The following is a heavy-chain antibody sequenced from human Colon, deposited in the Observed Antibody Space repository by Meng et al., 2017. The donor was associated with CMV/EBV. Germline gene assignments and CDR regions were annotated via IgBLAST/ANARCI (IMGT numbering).Heavy chain of an antibody. CDR3: AKGADYADFVMDS. D-gene: IGHD4-17*01. Sequence: GQQGEAEGGAVPPGGAMRLSRAAAGLTFRTDGMHGVRQAPGKGLEWVAFIRNDKSYEYDADSVQGRFTISRDNSNDMLYLQMNSLRGADTAVYYCAKGADYADFVMDSWGQGNLVTVSS. CDR1: GLTFRTDG. J-gene: IGHJ4*02. CDR2: IRNDKSYE. V-gene: IGHV3-30*02.